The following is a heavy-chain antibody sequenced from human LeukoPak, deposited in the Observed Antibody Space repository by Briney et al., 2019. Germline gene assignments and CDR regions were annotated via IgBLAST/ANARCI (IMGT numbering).Heavy chain of an antibody. CDR2: ITNDGSST. CDR3: ARDFSNWNDDQYYFDY. Sequence: GGSLRLSCAASGLTFSSHWMHWVRQAPGKGLVWVSRITNDGSSTTYADSVKGRFTISRDNAKNSLYLQMNSLRDEDTAVYYCARDFSNWNDDQYYFDYWGQGTLVTVSS. D-gene: IGHD1-1*01. CDR1: GLTFSSHW. V-gene: IGHV3-74*01. J-gene: IGHJ4*02.